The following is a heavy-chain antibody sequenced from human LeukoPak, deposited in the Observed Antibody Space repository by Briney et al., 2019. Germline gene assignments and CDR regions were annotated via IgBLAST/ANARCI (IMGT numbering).Heavy chain of an antibody. D-gene: IGHD3-10*01. CDR1: GGSFSGYY. J-gene: IGHJ3*02. CDR2: IYHSGST. CDR3: AREVPLNYGSGPFDI. Sequence: SETLSLTCAVYGGSFSGYYWSWIRQPPGKGLEWIGYIYHSGSTYYNPSLKSRVTISVDRSKNQFSLKLSSVTAADTAVYYCAREVPLNYGSGPFDIWGQGTMVTVSS. V-gene: IGHV4-34*01.